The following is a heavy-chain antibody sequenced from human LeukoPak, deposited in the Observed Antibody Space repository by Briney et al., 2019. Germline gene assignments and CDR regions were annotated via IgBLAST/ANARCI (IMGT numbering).Heavy chain of an antibody. V-gene: IGHV5-51*01. J-gene: IGHJ6*02. CDR2: IYPGDSDT. Sequence: GESLKISCKGSGYSFTSYWIGWVRQMPGKGLEWMGIIYPGDSDTRYSPSFQGQVTISADKSISTAYLQWSSLKASDTAMYYCARQAVVVAPAAPLGYYYYGMDVWGQGTTVTVSS. D-gene: IGHD2-2*01. CDR1: GYSFTSYW. CDR3: ARQAVVVAPAAPLGYYYYGMDV.